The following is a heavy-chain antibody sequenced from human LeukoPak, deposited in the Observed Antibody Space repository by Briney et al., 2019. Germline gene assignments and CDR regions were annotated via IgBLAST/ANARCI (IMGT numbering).Heavy chain of an antibody. D-gene: IGHD1/OR15-1a*01. J-gene: IGHJ5*02. V-gene: IGHV4-59*08. Sequence: SETLSPTCTVSGGSISSYYWSWIRQPPGKGLEWIGYIYYSGSTNYNPSLKSRVTISVDTSKNQFSLKLSSVTAADTAVYYCARTGTKDWFDPWGQGTLVTVSS. CDR2: IYYSGST. CDR1: GGSISSYY. CDR3: ARTGTKDWFDP.